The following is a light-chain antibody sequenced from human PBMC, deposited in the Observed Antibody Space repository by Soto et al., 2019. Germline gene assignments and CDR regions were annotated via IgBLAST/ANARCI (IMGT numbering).Light chain of an antibody. CDR1: SSDVGGYNY. Sequence: QSVLTQPASVSGSPGQSITISCTGTSSDVGGYNYVSWYQQHPGKAPKFMIYDVSNRPSGVSTRFSGSKSGNTASLTISGLQAEDEADYYCNSYTTSNTRQIVFGTGTKVTGL. CDR2: DVS. J-gene: IGLJ1*01. CDR3: NSYTTSNTRQIV. V-gene: IGLV2-14*01.